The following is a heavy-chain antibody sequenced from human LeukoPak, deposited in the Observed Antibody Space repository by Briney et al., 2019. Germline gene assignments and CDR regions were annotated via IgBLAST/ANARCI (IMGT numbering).Heavy chain of an antibody. J-gene: IGHJ4*02. CDR1: GFTFSSYG. CDR3: ASYDILTGYHSPFDY. Sequence: GGSLRLSCAASGFTFSSYGMHWVRQAPGKGLEWVAVISYDGKNMYYADSVKGRFTISRGNSQNTLYLQMNSLRVEDTGVYYCASYDILTGYHSPFDYWGQGSLVTVSS. D-gene: IGHD3-9*01. CDR2: ISYDGKNM. V-gene: IGHV3-30*03.